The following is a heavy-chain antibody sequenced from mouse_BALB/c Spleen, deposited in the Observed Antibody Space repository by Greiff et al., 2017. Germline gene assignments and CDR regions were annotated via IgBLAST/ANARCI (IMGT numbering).Heavy chain of an antibody. CDR2: IWAGGST. D-gene: IGHD1-1*01. V-gene: IGHV2-9*02. J-gene: IGHJ3*01. Sequence: QVQLQQSGPGLVAPSQSLSITCTVSGFSLTSYGVHWVRQPPGKGLEWLGVIWAGGSTNYNSALMSRLSISKDNSKSQVFLKMNSLQTDDTAMYYCARTGGSSWFAYWGQGTLVTVSA. CDR1: GFSLTSYG. CDR3: ARTGGSSWFAY.